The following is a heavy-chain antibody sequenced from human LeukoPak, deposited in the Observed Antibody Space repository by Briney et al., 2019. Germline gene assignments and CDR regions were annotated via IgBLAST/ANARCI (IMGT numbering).Heavy chain of an antibody. D-gene: IGHD5-24*01. CDR2: ITNDGSST. Sequence: PGGSLRLSCAASGLTFSSHWMHWVRQAPGKGLVWVSRITNDGSSTTYADSVKGRFTISRDNAKNTLYLQMNTLRAEDTAMYYCTRLRDGYDSDYWGQGTLVTVSS. V-gene: IGHV3-74*01. J-gene: IGHJ4*02. CDR3: TRLRDGYDSDY. CDR1: GLTFSSHW.